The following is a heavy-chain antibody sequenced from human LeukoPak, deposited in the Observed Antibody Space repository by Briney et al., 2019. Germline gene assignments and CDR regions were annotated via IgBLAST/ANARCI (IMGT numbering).Heavy chain of an antibody. V-gene: IGHV3-30*02. CDR3: AKCRESSRGWYWFDY. CDR1: GFTFNTYE. Sequence: GGSLRLSCAASGFTFNTYEVNWFRQAPDKGLEWVDYVDSVKGRFTISRDNSKNTLYLQLNSLRAEDTAVYYCAKCRESSRGWYWFDYWGQGTLVTVSS. D-gene: IGHD6-19*01. J-gene: IGHJ4*02.